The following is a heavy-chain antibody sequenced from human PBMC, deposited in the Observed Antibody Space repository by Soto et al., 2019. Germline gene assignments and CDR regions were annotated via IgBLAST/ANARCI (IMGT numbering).Heavy chain of an antibody. CDR1: GCSISSSSYY. J-gene: IGHJ4*02. CDR3: ARHDGYSYGYNYFDY. Sequence: QLQLQESGPGLLKPSETLSLTCTVSGCSISSSSYYWGWIRQPPWKVLEWIGSIYYSGSTYYNPSLESRVNISVDTSQTQFSLKLSAVTAADTAVYDCARHDGYSYGYNYFDYWGQVTLVTVAS. CDR2: IYYSGST. D-gene: IGHD5-18*01. V-gene: IGHV4-39*01.